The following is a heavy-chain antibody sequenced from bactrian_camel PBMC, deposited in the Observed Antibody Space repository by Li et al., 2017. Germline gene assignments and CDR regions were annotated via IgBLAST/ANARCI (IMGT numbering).Heavy chain of an antibody. D-gene: IGHD8*01. CDR1: GETYC. J-gene: IGHJ4*01. CDR2: IAKGGGTV. Sequence: VQLVESGGGSVQSGGSLRLSCVASGETYCVGWFRQAPGKGLEWVSTIAKGGGTVYYADSVKGRFTISRDNAKNTVYLQMNSLKPEDTAVYYCVRGDNVGTLTLGQGTQVTVS. V-gene: IGHV3S40*01.